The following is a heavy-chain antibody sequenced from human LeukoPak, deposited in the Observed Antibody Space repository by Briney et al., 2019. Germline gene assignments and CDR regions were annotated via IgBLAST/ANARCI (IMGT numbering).Heavy chain of an antibody. V-gene: IGHV4-59*01. CDR1: GGSISSYY. Sequence: SETLSLTCTVSGGSISSYYWSWIRQPPGKGLEWIGYIYYSGSTNYNPSLKSRVTISVDTSKNQFSLKLSSVTAADTAVYYCARDGSNWSNDYYHGVDVWGQGTTVTVSS. CDR2: IYYSGST. CDR3: ARDGSNWSNDYYHGVDV. J-gene: IGHJ6*02. D-gene: IGHD4-11*01.